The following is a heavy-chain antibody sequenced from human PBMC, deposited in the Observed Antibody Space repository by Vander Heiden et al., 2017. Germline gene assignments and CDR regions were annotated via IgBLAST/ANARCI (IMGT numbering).Heavy chain of an antibody. V-gene: IGHV4-34*01. D-gene: IGHD6-13*01. J-gene: IGHJ4*02. CDR1: GGSLGGYY. CDR3: ARGLYGGAAV. Sequence: QVQLQQWGAGLLKPAETLSVTCAVSGGSLGGYYWSWIRQSPGKGLEWIGEIDLRGITNYTPSLKSRVTISADTSKNQFSLKFTYVTAADTAVYYCARGLYGGAAVWGQGTLVTVSS. CDR2: IDLRGIT.